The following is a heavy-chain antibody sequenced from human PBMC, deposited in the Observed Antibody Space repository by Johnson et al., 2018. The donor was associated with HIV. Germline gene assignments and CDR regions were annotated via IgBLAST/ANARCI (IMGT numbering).Heavy chain of an antibody. CDR1: GFTVSSNY. V-gene: IGHV3-33*08. Sequence: QVQVVESGGGLIQPGGSLRLSCAASGFTVSSNYMSWVRQAPGKGPEWVSVIWYDGNNQYHVDSVKGRLTISRDNPKNSLYLQMNSLGAEDTAVYDCARRPSTIFGVAFGAFDIWGQVTMVTVSS. J-gene: IGHJ3*02. D-gene: IGHD3-3*01. CDR2: IWYDGNNQ. CDR3: ARRPSTIFGVAFGAFDI.